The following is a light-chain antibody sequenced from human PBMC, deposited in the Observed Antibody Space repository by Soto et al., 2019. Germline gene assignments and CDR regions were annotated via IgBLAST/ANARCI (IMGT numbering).Light chain of an antibody. Sequence: QSALTQPPSVSGSPGQSVTISCTGTSSDVGSYNRLSWYQQPPGTAPKLIMYEVNTRPSGVPDRFSGSKSGSTASLTISGLQDEEEAAYYCSLYISGSTYVFGTGTKVTV. V-gene: IGLV2-18*01. CDR2: EVN. CDR3: SLYISGSTYV. CDR1: SSDVGSYNR. J-gene: IGLJ1*01.